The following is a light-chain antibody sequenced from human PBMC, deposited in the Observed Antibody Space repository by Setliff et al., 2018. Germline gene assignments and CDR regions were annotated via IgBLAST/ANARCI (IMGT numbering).Light chain of an antibody. Sequence: QSALAQPRSVSGSPGQSVSISCTGTSSDVGGSNYVSWYQQHPGRAPKLVIYDVYRRPSGVPDRFSGSKSGNTASLTISGLQAEDEADYYCCSYVGSHTLRVFGTGTKVT. V-gene: IGLV2-11*01. J-gene: IGLJ1*01. CDR2: DVY. CDR3: CSYVGSHTLRV. CDR1: SSDVGGSNY.